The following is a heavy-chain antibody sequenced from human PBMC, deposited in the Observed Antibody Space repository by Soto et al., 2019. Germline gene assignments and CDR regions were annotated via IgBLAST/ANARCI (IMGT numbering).Heavy chain of an antibody. J-gene: IGHJ5*02. CDR2: ITPRFSTT. D-gene: IGHD3-16*01. Sequence: QVLLVQSGPEVKRPGSSVKVSCKASGDTFSNYAITWVRQAPGQGLEWMGGITPRFSTTTYAEKFQGRVTITADESSNTAYMQFSSLTSEDTAVYYCARFEIVDTKMIIAWVDPWGQGTLITVSS. CDR1: GDTFSNYA. V-gene: IGHV1-69*01. CDR3: ARFEIVDTKMIIAWVDP.